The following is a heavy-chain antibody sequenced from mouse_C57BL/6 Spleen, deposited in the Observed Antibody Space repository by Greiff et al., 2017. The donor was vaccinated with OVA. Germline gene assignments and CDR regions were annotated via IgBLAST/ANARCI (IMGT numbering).Heavy chain of an antibody. J-gene: IGHJ4*01. CDR3: AKKGGYDPYYYAMDY. CDR2: IWRGGST. D-gene: IGHD2-2*01. Sequence: VQLQQSGPGLVQPSQSLSITCTVSGFSLTSYGVHWVRQSPGKGLEWLGVIWRGGSTDYNAAFMSRLSITKDNSKSQVFFKMNSLQADDTAIYYCAKKGGYDPYYYAMDYWGQGTSVTVSS. V-gene: IGHV2-5*01. CDR1: GFSLTSYG.